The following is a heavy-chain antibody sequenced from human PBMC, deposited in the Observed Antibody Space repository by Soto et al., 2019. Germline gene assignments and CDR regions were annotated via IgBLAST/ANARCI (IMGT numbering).Heavy chain of an antibody. CDR1: GFTFSSYA. Sequence: EVQLLESGGGLVQPGGSLRLSCAASGFTFSSYAMSWVHQAPGKGLEWVSAISGSGGSTYYADSVKGRFTISRDNSKNTLYLQMNSLRAEDTAVYYCAKEEEYCGGDCYEPYYFDYWGQGTLVTVSS. CDR3: AKEEEYCGGDCYEPYYFDY. D-gene: IGHD2-21*02. V-gene: IGHV3-23*01. CDR2: ISGSGGST. J-gene: IGHJ4*02.